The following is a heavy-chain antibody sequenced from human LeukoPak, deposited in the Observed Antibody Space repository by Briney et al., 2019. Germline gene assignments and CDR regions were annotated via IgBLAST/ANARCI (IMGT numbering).Heavy chain of an antibody. CDR3: ASSYYDSSGYYRILYYYYGMDV. J-gene: IGHJ6*02. Sequence: GGPLRLSCAASGSTFSSYAMSWVRQALGKGLEWVSSISSSSSYIYYADSVKGRFTISRDNAKNSLYLQMNSLRAEDTAVYYCASSYYDSSGYYRILYYYYGMDVWGQGTTVTVSS. CDR2: ISSSSSYI. CDR1: GSTFSSYA. V-gene: IGHV3-21*01. D-gene: IGHD3-22*01.